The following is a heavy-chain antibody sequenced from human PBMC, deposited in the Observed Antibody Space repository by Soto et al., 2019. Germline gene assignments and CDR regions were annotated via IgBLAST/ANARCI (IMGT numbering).Heavy chain of an antibody. J-gene: IGHJ4*02. CDR2: ISYDGSNK. CDR3: AKANYYDSSGYYDY. Sequence: GGSLRLSCAASGFTFSSYGMHWVRQAPGKGLEWVAVISYDGSNKYYADSVKGRFTISRDNSKNTLYLQMNSLRAEDTAVYYCAKANYYDSSGYYDYWGQGTLVTVSS. CDR1: GFTFSSYG. V-gene: IGHV3-30*18. D-gene: IGHD3-22*01.